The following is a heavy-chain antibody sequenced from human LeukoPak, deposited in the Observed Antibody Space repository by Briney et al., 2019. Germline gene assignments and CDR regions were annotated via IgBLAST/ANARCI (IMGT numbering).Heavy chain of an antibody. V-gene: IGHV3-7*01. D-gene: IGHD1-20*01. CDR3: ARDRISGTDY. Sequence: GGSLRLSCAASGFTFSSFWMSWVRQAPGEGPEWVARIKQDGSEKKYVDSVEGRFTISRDNARNSLHLQMNSLRADDTAVYYCARDRISGTDYWGQGTRVAVSS. J-gene: IGHJ4*02. CDR2: IKQDGSEK. CDR1: GFTFSSFW.